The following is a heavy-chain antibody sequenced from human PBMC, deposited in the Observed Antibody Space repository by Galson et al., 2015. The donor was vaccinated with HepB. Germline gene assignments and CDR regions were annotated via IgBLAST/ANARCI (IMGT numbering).Heavy chain of an antibody. CDR1: GGTFSSYA. CDR2: IIPIFGTA. CDR3: ARGPTTVVTRWYLDL. Sequence: SVKVSCKASGGTFSSYAISWVRQAPGQGLEWMGGIIPIFGTANYAQKFQGRVTITADESTSTAYMELSSLRSEDTAVYYCARGPTTVVTRWYLDLWGRGTLVTVSS. J-gene: IGHJ2*01. V-gene: IGHV1-69*13. D-gene: IGHD4-23*01.